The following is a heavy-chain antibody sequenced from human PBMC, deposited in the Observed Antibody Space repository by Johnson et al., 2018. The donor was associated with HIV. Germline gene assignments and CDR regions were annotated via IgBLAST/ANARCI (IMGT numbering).Heavy chain of an antibody. CDR1: GFTFSSYA. D-gene: IGHD1-14*01. J-gene: IGHJ3*02. CDR3: AKGGSLTQDAPFDI. Sequence: QEQLVDSGGGVVQPGRSLGLSCAASGFTFSSYAMHWVRQAPGKGLEWVAVISYDGSNKYYADSVKGRFTISRDNSTNTLYLQMNSLRAEDTAVYYCAKGGSLTQDAPFDIWGQGTMVTVSS. V-gene: IGHV3-30*04. CDR2: ISYDGSNK.